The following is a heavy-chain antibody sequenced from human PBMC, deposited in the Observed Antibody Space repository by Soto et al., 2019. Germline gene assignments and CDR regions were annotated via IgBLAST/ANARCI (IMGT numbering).Heavy chain of an antibody. J-gene: IGHJ4*02. CDR2: IWYDGSNK. V-gene: IGHV3-33*01. CDR1: GFTFSSYG. CDR3: ATTGPY. Sequence: GGSLRLSCAASGFTFSSYGMHWVRQAPGKGLEWVAVIWYDGSNKYYADSVKGRFTISRDNSKNTVSLQMNSLRDEDSAAYYCATTGPYWGQGTLVTVSS.